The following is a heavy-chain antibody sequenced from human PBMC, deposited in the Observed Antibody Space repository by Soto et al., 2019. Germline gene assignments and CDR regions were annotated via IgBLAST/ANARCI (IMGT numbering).Heavy chain of an antibody. J-gene: IGHJ6*01. D-gene: IGHD2-2*02. CDR2: IIPIFGTA. Sequence: SVKVSCKASGGTFSSYAISWVRQAPGQGLEWMGGIIPIFGTANYAQKFQGRVTITADKSTSTAYMELSSLRSEDTAVYYCARGYCSSTSCYIPYYYYGMDVWGQGTTVTVSS. V-gene: IGHV1-69*06. CDR3: ARGYCSSTSCYIPYYYYGMDV. CDR1: GGTFSSYA.